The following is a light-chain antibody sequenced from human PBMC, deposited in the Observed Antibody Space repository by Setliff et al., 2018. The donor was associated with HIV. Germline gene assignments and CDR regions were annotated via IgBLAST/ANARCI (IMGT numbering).Light chain of an antibody. CDR1: SSDVGSYNF. Sequence: QFALTQPASVSGSPGQSITISCSGTSSDVGSYNFVSWYQQHPGKAPQLIIYDVSQRPSGVSSRFSGSKSGNTASLTISGPQAEDQADYYCCSYTSSLTYVFGTGTKVTVL. CDR2: DVS. V-gene: IGLV2-14*03. CDR3: CSYTSSLTYV. J-gene: IGLJ1*01.